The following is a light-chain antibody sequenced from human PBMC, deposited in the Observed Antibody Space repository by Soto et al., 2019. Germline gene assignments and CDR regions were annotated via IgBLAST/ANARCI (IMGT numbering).Light chain of an antibody. CDR3: QVWHSGGDHSV. J-gene: IGLJ3*02. V-gene: IGLV3-21*02. CDR1: NIGSES. CDR2: DDS. Sequence: SYELTQPPSVSVAPGQTARITWGGNNIGSESVHWYQQKPGQAPMVVVYDDSDRPSGIPERFSGSNSGNTATLTISRVEGGDEADYYCQVWHSGGDHSVFGGGTKLTVL.